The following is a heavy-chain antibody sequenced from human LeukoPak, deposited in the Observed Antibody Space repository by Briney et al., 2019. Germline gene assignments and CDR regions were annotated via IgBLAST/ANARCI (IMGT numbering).Heavy chain of an antibody. CDR2: ISGSGGST. CDR1: GFTFSSYA. D-gene: IGHD2-8*01. V-gene: IGHV3-23*01. Sequence: GGSLRLSCAASGFTFSSYAMSWVRQAPGKGLEWVSAISGSGGSTCYADSVKGRFTISRDNSKNTLYLQMNSLRAEDTAVYYCAKGPLMRPVFGWFDPWGQGTLVTVSS. J-gene: IGHJ5*02. CDR3: AKGPLMRPVFGWFDP.